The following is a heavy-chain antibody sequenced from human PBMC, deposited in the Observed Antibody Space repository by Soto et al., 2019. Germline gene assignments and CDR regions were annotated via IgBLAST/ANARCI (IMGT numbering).Heavy chain of an antibody. CDR1: GFTFSKNT. D-gene: IGHD1-1*01. J-gene: IGHJ4*02. CDR2: ISGSGGST. V-gene: IGHV3-23*01. CDR3: AKDLFASWNPQPPEY. Sequence: EVQLLESGGGLVQPGGSLRLSCASSGFTFSKNTMTWVRQAPGKGLEWVSDISGSGGSTYYADSVKGRFTISRDNSKHTLYLQVNSLRAKDTAVYYCAKDLFASWNPQPPEYWGQGTLVTVSS.